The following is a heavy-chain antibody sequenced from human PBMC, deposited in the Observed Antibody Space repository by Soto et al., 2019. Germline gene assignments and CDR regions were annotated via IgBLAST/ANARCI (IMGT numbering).Heavy chain of an antibody. CDR3: ARVPITMVRGVTPTYYFDY. CDR1: GGSISSGDYY. D-gene: IGHD3-10*01. J-gene: IGHJ4*02. CDR2: IYYSGST. V-gene: IGHV4-30-4*01. Sequence: QVQLQESGPGLVKPSQTLSLTCTVSGGSISSGDYYWSWIRQPPGKGLEWIGYIYYSGSTYYNPSLKSRVTIPVDTSKNQFSLKLSSVTAADTAVYYCARVPITMVRGVTPTYYFDYWGPGTLVTVSS.